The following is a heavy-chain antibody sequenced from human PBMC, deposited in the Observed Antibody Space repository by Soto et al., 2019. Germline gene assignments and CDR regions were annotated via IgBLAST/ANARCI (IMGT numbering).Heavy chain of an antibody. V-gene: IGHV4-34*02. CDR1: GGSFSGFY. CDR3: ARETSQNVYSHYGMDV. J-gene: IGHJ6*02. CDR2: INDSGTT. Sequence: QVQLAQWGAGLLKPSETLSLTCAIYGGSFSGFYWSWIRQPPGKGLEWIGEINDSGTTNYNPSLKSRVTISADTSKTLFSLRLTSVTAADTAVYYCARETSQNVYSHYGMDVWGQGTTVTVSS.